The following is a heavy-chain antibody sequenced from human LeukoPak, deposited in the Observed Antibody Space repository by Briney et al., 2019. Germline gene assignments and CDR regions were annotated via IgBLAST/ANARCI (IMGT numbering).Heavy chain of an antibody. J-gene: IGHJ4*02. CDR3: AKGHGDASGYYHFDS. CDR2: IRGNADTT. Sequence: GGSLRLSCAASGFIFSNYGMSWVRQAPGKGLEWVSAIRGNADTTYYADSVKGRFSIFRDNNKNMLYLQMNSLRVEDTAVYYCAKGHGDASGYYHFDSWGQGTLVTVSS. CDR1: GFIFSNYG. D-gene: IGHD3-22*01. V-gene: IGHV3-23*01.